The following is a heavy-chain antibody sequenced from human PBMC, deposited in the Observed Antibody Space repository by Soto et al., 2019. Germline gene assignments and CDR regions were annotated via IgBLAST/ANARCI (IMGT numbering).Heavy chain of an antibody. D-gene: IGHD5-18*01. CDR3: ARDSLTAMYPNPYYYYGMDV. CDR2: SSAYNGKT. V-gene: IGHV1-18*01. Sequence: QVQLVQSGAEVKKPGASVKVSCKTSGYTFTSYGISWVRQAPGQGLEWMGWSSAYNGKTMYTQKLQGRVTMTTDTLTRTAYMEQRSLTSDDTAVYYCARDSLTAMYPNPYYYYGMDVWGQGTTVTVSS. J-gene: IGHJ6*02. CDR1: GYTFTSYG.